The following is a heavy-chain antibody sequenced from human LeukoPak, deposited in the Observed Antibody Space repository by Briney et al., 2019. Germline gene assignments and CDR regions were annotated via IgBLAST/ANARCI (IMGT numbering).Heavy chain of an antibody. Sequence: AASVKVSCKVSGKISIHWVPQAPEKGRQRTGGFDPADGDTVYAPHFEDRIMMTEDTSTDTAYMEFSGLTSDDTAIYYCATDKGYSDTGGRYFYFDTWGQGTLVTISS. CDR1: GKIS. J-gene: IGHJ4*02. D-gene: IGHD3-22*01. V-gene: IGHV1-24*01. CDR3: ATDKGYSDTGGRYFYFDT. CDR2: FDPADGDT.